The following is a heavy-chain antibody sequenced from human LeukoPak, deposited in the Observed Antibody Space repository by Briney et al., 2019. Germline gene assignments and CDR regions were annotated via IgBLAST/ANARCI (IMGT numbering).Heavy chain of an antibody. CDR2: IYYSGST. CDR1: GGSISSYY. D-gene: IGHD3-3*01. J-gene: IGHJ3*02. V-gene: IGHV4-59*01. Sequence: PSETLSLTCTVSGGSISSYYWSWIRQPPGKGLEWIGYIYYSGSTNYNPSLKSRVTISVDTSKNQFSLKLSSVTAADTAVYYCARARREWKIDTFDMWGQGTMVTVSS. CDR3: ARARREWKIDTFDM.